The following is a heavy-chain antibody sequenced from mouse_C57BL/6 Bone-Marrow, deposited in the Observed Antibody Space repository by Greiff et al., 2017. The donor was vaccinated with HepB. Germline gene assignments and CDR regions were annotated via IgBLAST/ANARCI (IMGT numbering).Heavy chain of an antibody. Sequence: EVMLVESGGDLVKPGGSLKLSCAASGFTFSSYGMSWVRQTPDKRLEWVATISSGGSYTYYPDSVKGRFTISRDNAKNTLYLQMSRLKSEDTAMYYCALPYYYAMDYWGQGTSVTVSA. J-gene: IGHJ4*01. CDR2: ISSGGSYT. CDR3: ALPYYYAMDY. CDR1: GFTFSSYG. V-gene: IGHV5-6*02.